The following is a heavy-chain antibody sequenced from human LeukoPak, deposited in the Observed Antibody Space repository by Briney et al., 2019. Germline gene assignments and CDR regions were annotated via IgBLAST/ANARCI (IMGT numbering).Heavy chain of an antibody. V-gene: IGHV3-30-3*01. J-gene: IGHJ4*02. CDR3: ARGWFGELFPQTQNFDY. Sequence: PGGSLRLSCAASGFTFSSYAMHWVRQAPGKGLEWVAVISYDGSNKYYVDSVKGRFTISRDNSKNTLYLQMNSLRAEDTAVYYCARGWFGELFPQTQNFDYWGQGTLVTVSS. CDR2: ISYDGSNK. D-gene: IGHD3-10*01. CDR1: GFTFSSYA.